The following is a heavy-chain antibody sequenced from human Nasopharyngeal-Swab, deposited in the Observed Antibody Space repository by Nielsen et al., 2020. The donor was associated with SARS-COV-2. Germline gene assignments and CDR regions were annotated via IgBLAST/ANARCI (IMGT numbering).Heavy chain of an antibody. CDR1: EVTVSSNY. D-gene: IGHD6-19*01. J-gene: IGHJ6*02. CDR3: ARDLGMAGGMDV. Sequence: GGSLTLSCAASEVTVSSNYMSWVRQAPGKGLEWVSVIYSGGSTYYADSVKGRFTISRDNSKNTLYLQMNSLRAEDTAVYYCARDLGMAGGMDVWGQGTTVTVSS. CDR2: IYSGGST. V-gene: IGHV3-53*01.